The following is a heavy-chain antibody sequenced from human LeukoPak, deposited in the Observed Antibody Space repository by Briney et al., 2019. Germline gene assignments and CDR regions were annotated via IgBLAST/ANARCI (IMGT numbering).Heavy chain of an antibody. Sequence: ASVKVSCKASGYTFTSYGISWVRQAPGQGPEWMGWISAYNGNTNYAQKLQGRVTMTTDTSTSTAYMELRSLRSDDTAVYYCARDGRVLRFLEWLSVKPDYMDVWGKGTTVTVSS. V-gene: IGHV1-18*01. CDR3: ARDGRVLRFLEWLSVKPDYMDV. CDR2: ISAYNGNT. D-gene: IGHD3-3*01. CDR1: GYTFTSYG. J-gene: IGHJ6*03.